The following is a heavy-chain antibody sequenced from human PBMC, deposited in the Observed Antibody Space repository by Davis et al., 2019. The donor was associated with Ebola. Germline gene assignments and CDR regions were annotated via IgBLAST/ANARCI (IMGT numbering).Heavy chain of an antibody. J-gene: IGHJ4*02. D-gene: IGHD5-12*01. CDR1: GGSIGSYY. CDR3: ARDPGYSGYDYVYFDY. CDR2: IYFIGNT. Sequence: MPSETLSLTCTISGGSIGSYYWGWIRQPPGKGLEWIGYIYFIGNTNYNPSLKSRVTMSVDTSKNQFSLNLSSVTGADTAVYYCARDPGYSGYDYVYFDYWGQGTLVTVSS. V-gene: IGHV4-59*12.